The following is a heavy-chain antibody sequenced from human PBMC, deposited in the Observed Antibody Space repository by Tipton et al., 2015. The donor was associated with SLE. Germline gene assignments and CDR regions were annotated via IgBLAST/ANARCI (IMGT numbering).Heavy chain of an antibody. Sequence: TLSLTCTVSRGSMNGADYYWAWIRQPAGEGLEWIGRTSASGSTNYNPPLKSRVTISIDTSKTQFSLTLSSVTAADTAVYYCVSSGYPLGSIDGWGQGTRVSVSS. D-gene: IGHD3-9*01. CDR1: RGSMNGADYY. J-gene: IGHJ3*01. CDR3: VSSGYPLGSIDG. CDR2: TSASGST. V-gene: IGHV4-61*02.